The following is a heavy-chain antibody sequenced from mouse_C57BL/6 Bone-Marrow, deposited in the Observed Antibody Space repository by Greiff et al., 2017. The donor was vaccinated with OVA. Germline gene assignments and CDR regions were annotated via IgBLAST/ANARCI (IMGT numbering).Heavy chain of an antibody. V-gene: IGHV1-69*01. Sequence: QVQLQQPGAELVMPGASVKLSCKASGYTFTSYWMHWVKQRPGQGLEWIGEIDPSDSYTNYNQKFKGKSTLTADKSSSTAYMQLSSLTSEDSAVYYCARGGYDGAWFAYWGQGTLVTVSA. CDR2: IDPSDSYT. CDR3: ARGGYDGAWFAY. CDR1: GYTFTSYW. D-gene: IGHD2-2*01. J-gene: IGHJ3*01.